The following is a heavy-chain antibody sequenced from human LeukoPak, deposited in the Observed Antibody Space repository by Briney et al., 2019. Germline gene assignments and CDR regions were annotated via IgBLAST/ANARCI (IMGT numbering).Heavy chain of an antibody. D-gene: IGHD2-15*01. J-gene: IGHJ2*01. V-gene: IGHV3-23*01. CDR2: ISGSGGST. Sequence: GGSLRLSCAASGFTFRRYAMIWVRQAPGKGLEWVSVISGSGGSTYYADSVKGRFIFSRDNSKNTLFLQMNSLRAEDTAVYYCARVGGPNWFLDLWGRGTQVTVSS. CDR1: GFTFRRYA. CDR3: ARVGGPNWFLDL.